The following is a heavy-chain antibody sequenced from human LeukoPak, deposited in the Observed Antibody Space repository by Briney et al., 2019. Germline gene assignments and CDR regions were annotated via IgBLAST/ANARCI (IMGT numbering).Heavy chain of an antibody. CDR1: GFTFRIYA. V-gene: IGHV3-23*01. J-gene: IGHJ3*02. CDR3: AKDWRDYGDFHAFDM. D-gene: IGHD4-17*01. Sequence: PGGSLRLSCAASGFTFRIYAMNWVRQAPGKGLEWVPSISVNGDDTYYADSVKGRFTISRDNSKNTLYLQMNSLRAEDTAMYYCAKDWRDYGDFHAFDMWGQGTMVTVSS. CDR2: ISVNGDDT.